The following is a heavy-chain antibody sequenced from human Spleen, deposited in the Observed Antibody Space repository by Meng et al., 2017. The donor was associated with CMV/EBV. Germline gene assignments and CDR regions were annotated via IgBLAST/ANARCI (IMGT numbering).Heavy chain of an antibody. Sequence: FSGYYWSWIRQPPGKGLEWIGEINHSGSTNYNPSLKSRVTISVDTSKNQFSLKLSSVTAADTAVYYCARVRRITIFGVVQPRYNWFDPWGQGTLVTVSS. CDR3: ARVRRITIFGVVQPRYNWFDP. CDR1: FSGYY. J-gene: IGHJ5*02. D-gene: IGHD3-3*01. V-gene: IGHV4-34*01. CDR2: INHSGST.